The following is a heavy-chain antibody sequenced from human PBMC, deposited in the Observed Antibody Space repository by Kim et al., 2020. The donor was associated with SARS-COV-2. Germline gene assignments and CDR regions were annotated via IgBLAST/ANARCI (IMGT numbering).Heavy chain of an antibody. J-gene: IGHJ4*02. CDR3: VMRETEGYFDY. V-gene: IGHV5-51*01. Sequence: TRYSPSFRGQVTISADKSISTAYLQWSSLKASDTAMYYCVMRETEGYFDYWGQGTLVTVSS. CDR2: T.